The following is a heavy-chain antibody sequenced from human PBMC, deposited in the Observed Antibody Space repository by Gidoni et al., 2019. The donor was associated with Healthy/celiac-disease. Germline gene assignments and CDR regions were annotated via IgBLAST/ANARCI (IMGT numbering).Heavy chain of an antibody. CDR1: GGSIRSSNW. CDR2: IYHSGRT. Sequence: QVQLPESGPGLVKPSGTLSLTSAVSGGSIRSSNWWSWFRQPPGKGLEWIGEIYHSGRTNENPSLKSRVTISVDKSKNQFSLKLSSVTAADTAVYYCRGEQQLALGRFDYWGQGTLVTVSS. D-gene: IGHD6-13*01. J-gene: IGHJ4*02. V-gene: IGHV4-4*02. CDR3: RGEQQLALGRFDY.